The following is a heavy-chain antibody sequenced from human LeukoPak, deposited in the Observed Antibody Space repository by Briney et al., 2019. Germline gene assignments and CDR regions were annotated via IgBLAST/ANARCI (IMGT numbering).Heavy chain of an antibody. J-gene: IGHJ5*02. V-gene: IGHV4-4*07. CDR1: GGSISRYY. CDR3: ARDRSLSPPDWFDP. D-gene: IGHD2-2*01. CDR2: IYTSGST. Sequence: SETLSLTCTVSGGSISRYYWSWIRQPAGKGLEWIGRIYTSGSTNYNPSLKSRVTMSVDTSKNKFSLKLSSVTAADTAVYYCARDRSLSPPDWFDPWGQGTLVTVSS.